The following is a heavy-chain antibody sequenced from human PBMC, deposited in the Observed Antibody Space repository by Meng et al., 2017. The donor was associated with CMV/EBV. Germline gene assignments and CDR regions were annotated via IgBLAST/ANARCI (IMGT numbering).Heavy chain of an antibody. V-gene: IGHV4-59*01. Sequence: GYISSYDGGWIRKPPGKGLEWRGYIYYSGSTNYNPSLKSRVTISVDTSKNQFSLKLSSVTAADTAVYYCARDLRRALFKGSNGMDVWGQGTTVTVSS. J-gene: IGHJ6*02. CDR2: IYYSGST. CDR3: ARDLRRALFKGSNGMDV. D-gene: IGHD4-17*01. CDR1: GYISSYD.